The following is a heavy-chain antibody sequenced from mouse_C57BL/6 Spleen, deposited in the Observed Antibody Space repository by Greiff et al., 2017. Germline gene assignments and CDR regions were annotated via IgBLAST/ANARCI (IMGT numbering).Heavy chain of an antibody. Sequence: VNVVESGPGLVQPSQSLSITCTVSGFSLTRYGVHWVRQSPGKGLEWLGVIWSGGSTDYTAAFMSRLRITKDNSKGKDFFKMNRLQADDTATYYCAKNLYYGSSFPFSYAMDYWGQGTSVTVSS. CDR3: AKNLYYGSSFPFSYAMDY. J-gene: IGHJ4*01. V-gene: IGHV2-5*01. D-gene: IGHD1-1*01. CDR1: GFSLTRYG. CDR2: IWSGGST.